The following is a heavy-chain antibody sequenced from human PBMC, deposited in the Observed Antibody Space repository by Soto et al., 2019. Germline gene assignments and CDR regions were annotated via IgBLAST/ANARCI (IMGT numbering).Heavy chain of an antibody. Sequence: SETLSLTCTVSGGSISSGDYYWSWIRQPPGKGLEWIGYISYSGNTYYNPSLETRVTISVDTSKNQFSLRLTSVTAADTAVYYCARASTVTTGAKFDYWGQGTTVTVYS. V-gene: IGHV4-30-4*01. J-gene: IGHJ4*02. CDR1: GGSISSGDYY. CDR3: ARASTVTTGAKFDY. D-gene: IGHD4-17*01. CDR2: ISYSGNT.